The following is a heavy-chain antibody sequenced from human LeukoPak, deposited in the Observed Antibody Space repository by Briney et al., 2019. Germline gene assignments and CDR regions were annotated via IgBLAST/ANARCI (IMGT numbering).Heavy chain of an antibody. CDR1: GYSFTNYG. Sequence: ASVKVSCKASGYSFTNYGISWVRQAPGQGLEWMGWISAYNGNTNYAQKLQGRVTMTTDTSTSTAYMELRSLRSDDTAVYYCARDLLKRYYDSSGYYFPDAFDIWGQGTMVTVSS. CDR3: ARDLLKRYYDSSGYYFPDAFDI. D-gene: IGHD3-22*01. V-gene: IGHV1-18*01. CDR2: ISAYNGNT. J-gene: IGHJ3*02.